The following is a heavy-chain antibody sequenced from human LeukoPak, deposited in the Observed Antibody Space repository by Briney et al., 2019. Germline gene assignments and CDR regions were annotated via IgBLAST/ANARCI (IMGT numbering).Heavy chain of an antibody. Sequence: GASVKVSCKASGYTFIGNYMHWVRQAPGQGLEWMGWINPNSGGTNYAQKFQGRVTMTRDTSISTAYMELSRLRSDDTAVYYCARGVYCSGGSCDKYSYDYYDSSGDSGGPYYFDYWGQGTLVTVSS. D-gene: IGHD2-15*01. CDR1: GYTFIGNY. J-gene: IGHJ4*02. CDR2: INPNSGGT. V-gene: IGHV1-2*02. CDR3: ARGVYCSGGSCDKYSYDYYDSSGDSGGPYYFDY.